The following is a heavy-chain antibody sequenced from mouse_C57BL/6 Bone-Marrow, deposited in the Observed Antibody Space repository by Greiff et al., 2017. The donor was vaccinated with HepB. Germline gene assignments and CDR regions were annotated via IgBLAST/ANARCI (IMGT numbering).Heavy chain of an antibody. Sequence: VQLQESGAELVKPGASVKISCKASGYAFSSYWMNWVKQRPGKGLEWIGQIYPGDGDTNYNGKFKGKATLTADKSSSTAYMQLSSLTSEDSAVYFCARHGSSFYWYFDVWGTGTTVTVSS. CDR1: GYAFSSYW. V-gene: IGHV1-80*01. J-gene: IGHJ1*03. CDR2: IYPGDGDT. D-gene: IGHD1-1*01. CDR3: ARHGSSFYWYFDV.